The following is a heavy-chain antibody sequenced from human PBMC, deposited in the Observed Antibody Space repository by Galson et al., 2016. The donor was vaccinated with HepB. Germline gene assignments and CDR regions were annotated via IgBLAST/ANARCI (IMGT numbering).Heavy chain of an antibody. V-gene: IGHV1-46*03. J-gene: IGHJ4*02. Sequence: SVKVSCKASGYTFTTYNIHWVRLAPGKGLEWMGIINPSGGSPNYAQKFQGRVTLTSDTSTSTVYMQLGSLRSDDTAVYNCPRGDGFWAGWTYWGQGTLVTVSS. D-gene: IGHD3/OR15-3a*01. CDR2: INPSGGSP. CDR1: GYTFTTYN. CDR3: PRGDGFWAGWTY.